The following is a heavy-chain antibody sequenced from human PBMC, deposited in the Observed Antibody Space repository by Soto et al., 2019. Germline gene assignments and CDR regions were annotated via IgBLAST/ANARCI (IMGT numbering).Heavy chain of an antibody. CDR3: ARYTIYYYDSSGFDY. D-gene: IGHD3-22*01. Sequence: PSQTLSLTCTVAGGSISSYYWSWIRQPPGKGLEWIGYIYYSGSTNYNPCLKSRVTISVDTSKNQFSLKLSSVTAADTAVYYCARYTIYYYDSSGFDYWGQGTLVTVSS. CDR1: GGSISSYY. V-gene: IGHV4-59*01. J-gene: IGHJ4*02. CDR2: IYYSGST.